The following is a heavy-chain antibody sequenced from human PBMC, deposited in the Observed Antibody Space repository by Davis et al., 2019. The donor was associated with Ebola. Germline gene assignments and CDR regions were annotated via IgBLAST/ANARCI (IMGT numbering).Heavy chain of an antibody. D-gene: IGHD6-19*01. CDR1: GFTLPQYA. J-gene: IGHJ4*02. CDR2: VHGGNGNT. CDR3: ARASFGYNSGWYADY. Sequence: ASVPVPCKASGFTLPQYAIHWVRQAPGQWLEWMGWVHGGNGNTKYSQRFQGRVPITTDTSASTVYLDLTSLRSDDTAVFYCARASFGYNSGWYADYWGPGSLVTVSS. V-gene: IGHV1-3*01.